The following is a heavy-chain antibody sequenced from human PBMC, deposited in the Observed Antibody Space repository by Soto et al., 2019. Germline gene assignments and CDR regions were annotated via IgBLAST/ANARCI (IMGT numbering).Heavy chain of an antibody. J-gene: IGHJ5*02. Sequence: SVKVSCKASGGTFSSYAISWVRQAPGQGLEWMGGIIPIFGTANYAQKFQGRVTITADESTSTAYMELSSLRSEDTAVYYCASTGTGSTWFDPWGQGTLVTVSS. D-gene: IGHD3-10*01. CDR3: ASTGTGSTWFDP. V-gene: IGHV1-69*13. CDR1: GGTFSSYA. CDR2: IIPIFGTA.